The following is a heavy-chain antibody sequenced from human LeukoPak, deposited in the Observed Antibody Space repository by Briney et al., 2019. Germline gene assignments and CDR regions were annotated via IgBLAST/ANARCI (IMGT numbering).Heavy chain of an antibody. CDR3: ARSHGSGSYYTS. Sequence: ASVKVSCKASGYTFTSYAMHWVRQAPGQRLEWMGWINAGNGNTKYSQEFQGRVTITRDTSASTAYMELSSLRSEDMAVYYCARSHGSGSYYTSWGQGILVTVSS. J-gene: IGHJ5*02. CDR1: GYTFTSYA. V-gene: IGHV1-3*03. D-gene: IGHD3-10*01. CDR2: INAGNGNT.